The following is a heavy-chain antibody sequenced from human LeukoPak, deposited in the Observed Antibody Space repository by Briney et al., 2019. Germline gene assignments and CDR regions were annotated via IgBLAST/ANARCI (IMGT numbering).Heavy chain of an antibody. D-gene: IGHD3-22*01. CDR1: GGSISSYY. J-gene: IGHJ4*02. CDR2: IYYSGST. CDR3: ARAGTMMGYYFDY. V-gene: IGHV4-59*01. Sequence: PSEALSLTCTVSGGSISSYYWSWIRQPPGKGLEWIGYIYYSGSTNYNPSLKSRVTISVNTSKNQFSLKLSSVTAADTAVYYCARAGTMMGYYFDYWGQGTLVTVSS.